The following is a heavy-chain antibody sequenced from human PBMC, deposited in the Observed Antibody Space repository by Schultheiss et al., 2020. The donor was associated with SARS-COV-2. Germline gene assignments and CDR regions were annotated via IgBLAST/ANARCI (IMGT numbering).Heavy chain of an antibody. Sequence: SETLSLTCAVSGGSISSGGYSWSWIRQPPGKGLEWIGSIYRGGSTYYNPSLKSRVTMSVDTSKNQFSLKLSSVTAADTAVYYCARDDGYGSGSYLPVDFDYWGQGTLVTVSS. D-gene: IGHD3-10*01. CDR3: ARDDGYGSGSYLPVDFDY. V-gene: IGHV4-30-2*03. CDR1: GGSISSGGYS. J-gene: IGHJ4*02. CDR2: IYRGGST.